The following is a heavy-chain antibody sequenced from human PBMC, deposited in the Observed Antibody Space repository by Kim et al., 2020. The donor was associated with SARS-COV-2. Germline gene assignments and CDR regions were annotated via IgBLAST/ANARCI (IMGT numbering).Heavy chain of an antibody. V-gene: IGHV4-34*01. CDR3: VRGDNWFDP. Sequence: GGPNSDPSLKSRVTISVDTAKNQFSLKLSSVTAADTAVYYCVRGDNWFDPWGQGTLVTVSS. J-gene: IGHJ5*02. CDR2: GGP.